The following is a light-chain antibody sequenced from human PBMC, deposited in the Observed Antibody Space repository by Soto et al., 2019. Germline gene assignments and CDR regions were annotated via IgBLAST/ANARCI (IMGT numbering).Light chain of an antibody. CDR1: QSISSW. Sequence: DIPMTQSPSTLSASVGDRVTITCRASQSISSWLAWYQQKPGKAPKLLIYKASSLERGVPSRFSGSGSGTEFTLTISSLQPDDFATYYCQQYNSYSTWTFGQGTKVEIK. V-gene: IGKV1-5*03. J-gene: IGKJ1*01. CDR3: QQYNSYSTWT. CDR2: KAS.